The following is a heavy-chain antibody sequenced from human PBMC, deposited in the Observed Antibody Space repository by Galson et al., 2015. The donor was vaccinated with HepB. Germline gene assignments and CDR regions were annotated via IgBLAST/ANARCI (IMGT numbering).Heavy chain of an antibody. CDR2: INPNSGGT. CDR1: GYTFTGYY. J-gene: IGHJ5*02. CDR3: AREGFSSGSQQLYNWFDP. D-gene: IGHD6-19*01. V-gene: IGHV1-2*06. Sequence: SVKVSCKASGYTFTGYYMHWVRQAPGQGLEWMGRINPNSGGTNYAQKFQGRVTMTRDTSIGTAYMELSRLRSDDTAVYYCAREGFSSGSQQLYNWFDPWGQGTLVTVSS.